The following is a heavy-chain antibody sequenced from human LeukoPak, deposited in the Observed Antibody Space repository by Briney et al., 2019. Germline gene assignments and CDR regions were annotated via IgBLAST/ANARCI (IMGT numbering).Heavy chain of an antibody. CDR2: ISYDGSNK. J-gene: IGHJ4*02. V-gene: IGHV3-30*03. Sequence: GRSLRLSCAASGFTFSSYGMHWVRQAPGKGLEWVAVISYDGSNKYYADSVKGRFTISRDNSKNTLYLQMNSLRAEDTAVYYCARDSGITIFGVVIPFDYWGQGTLVTVSS. CDR3: ARDSGITIFGVVIPFDY. D-gene: IGHD3-3*01. CDR1: GFTFSSYG.